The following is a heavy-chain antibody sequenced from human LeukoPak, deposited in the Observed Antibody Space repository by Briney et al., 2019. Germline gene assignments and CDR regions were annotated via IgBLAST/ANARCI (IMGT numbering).Heavy chain of an antibody. CDR1: GFTFSSYS. D-gene: IGHD6-13*01. CDR2: ISSSSSYI. CDR3: ARGGIAAAGTFDY. J-gene: IGHJ4*02. V-gene: IGHV3-21*01. Sequence: PGGSLRLSCAASGFTFSSYSMNSVRQAPGKGLEWVSSISSSSSYIYYADSVKGRFTIPRDNAKNSLYLQMNSLRAEDTAVYYCARGGIAAAGTFDYWGQGTLVTVSS.